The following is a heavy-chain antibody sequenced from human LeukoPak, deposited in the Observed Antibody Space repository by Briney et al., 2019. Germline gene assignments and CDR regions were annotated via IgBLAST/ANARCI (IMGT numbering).Heavy chain of an antibody. J-gene: IGHJ5*02. CDR2: IYSGGST. CDR1: GFTVSSNY. CDR3: ARVVVPAAIIISWFDP. Sequence: TGGSLRLSCAASGFTVSSNYMSRVRQAPGKGLERVSVIYSGGSTYYADSVKGRFTISRDNSKNTLYLQMNSLRAEDTAVYYCARVVVPAAIIISWFDPWGQGTLVTVSS. V-gene: IGHV3-66*02. D-gene: IGHD2-2*01.